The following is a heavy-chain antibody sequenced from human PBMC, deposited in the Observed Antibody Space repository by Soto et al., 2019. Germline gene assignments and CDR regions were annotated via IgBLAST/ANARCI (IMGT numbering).Heavy chain of an antibody. CDR2: ISFDGSDK. J-gene: IGHJ2*01. Sequence: QVQLVESGGGVVQPGKSLRLSCAASGFTFSSYGMHWVRQAPGKGPEWVAVISFDGSDKYYADSVRGRFTISRDNSKNTLCLQMNSLRAEDTAVYYCARDYGALYWYFDLWGRGTPVSVSS. V-gene: IGHV3-30*03. CDR3: ARDYGALYWYFDL. CDR1: GFTFSSYG. D-gene: IGHD4-17*01.